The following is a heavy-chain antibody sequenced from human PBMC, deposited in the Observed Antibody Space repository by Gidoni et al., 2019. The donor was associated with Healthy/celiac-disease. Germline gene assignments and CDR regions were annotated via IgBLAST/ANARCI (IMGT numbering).Heavy chain of an antibody. CDR2: ISSSSSYI. Sequence: EVQLVETGGGLVKPGGSLRLYCAASGFTFSSYSMNWVRQAPGKGLEWVSSISSSSSYIYYADSVKGRFTISRDNAKNSLYLQMNSLRAEDTAVYYCARDNEPLFDYWGQGTLVTVSS. J-gene: IGHJ4*02. CDR3: ARDNEPLFDY. V-gene: IGHV3-21*01. CDR1: GFTFSSYS.